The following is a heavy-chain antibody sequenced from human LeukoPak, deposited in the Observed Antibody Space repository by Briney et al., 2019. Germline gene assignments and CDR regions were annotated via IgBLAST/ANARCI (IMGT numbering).Heavy chain of an antibody. CDR1: GFTFSSYG. V-gene: IGHV3-30*18. Sequence: GGSLRLSRAASGFTFSSYGMHWVRQAPGKGLEWVAAISYDGSNKYYADSVKGRFTTSRDNSKNTLYLQMNSLRAEDTAVYYCAKDGAKFRYSSSWYFDYWGQGTLVTVSS. J-gene: IGHJ4*02. D-gene: IGHD6-13*01. CDR2: ISYDGSNK. CDR3: AKDGAKFRYSSSWYFDY.